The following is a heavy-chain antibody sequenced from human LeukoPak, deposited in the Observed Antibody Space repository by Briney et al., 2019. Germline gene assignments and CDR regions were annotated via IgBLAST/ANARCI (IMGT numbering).Heavy chain of an antibody. J-gene: IGHJ4*02. Sequence: PSETLSLTCAVSGGSISGSSYFWGWIRQPPGKGLEWIGSIYYSGNTYYNPSLKRRVTISVDTSKNQFSLKLSSVTAADTAVYYCARLKEGIDYWGQGTLVTVSS. V-gene: IGHV4-39*01. CDR2: IYYSGNT. D-gene: IGHD3-10*01. CDR1: GGSISGSSYF. CDR3: ARLKEGIDY.